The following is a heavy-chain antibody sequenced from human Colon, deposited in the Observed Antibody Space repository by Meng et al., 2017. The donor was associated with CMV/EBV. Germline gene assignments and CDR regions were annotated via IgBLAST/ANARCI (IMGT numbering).Heavy chain of an antibody. D-gene: IGHD6-19*01. Sequence: TCIVSGDSISSGTFYWSWIRQPAGKGLEWIGRIYTSGSPNYNPSLKSRVTISVDTSKNQFSLGLNSVTAADTAVYYCARVRSGSFDPWGQGTLVTVSS. V-gene: IGHV4-61*02. CDR3: ARVRSGSFDP. CDR1: GDSISSGTFY. J-gene: IGHJ5*02. CDR2: IYTSGSP.